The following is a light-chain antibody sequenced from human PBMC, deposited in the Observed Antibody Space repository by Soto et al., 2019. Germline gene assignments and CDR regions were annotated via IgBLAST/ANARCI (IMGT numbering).Light chain of an antibody. V-gene: IGLV2-18*02. CDR3: SSYTSTSRYV. J-gene: IGLJ1*01. CDR2: EVT. CDR1: SSDVGKYDR. Sequence: QSALTQPPSVSGSPGQSVTISCTGTSSDVGKYDRVSWYQQPPGTAPKLIIYEVTNRPSGVPARFSGSKSGNTASLTISGLQAEDEAAYYCSSYTSTSRYVFGAGTKLTVL.